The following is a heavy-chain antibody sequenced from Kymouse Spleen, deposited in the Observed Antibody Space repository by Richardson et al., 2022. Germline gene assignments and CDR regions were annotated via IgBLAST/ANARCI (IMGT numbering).Heavy chain of an antibody. CDR2: INHSGST. J-gene: IGHJ4*02. V-gene: IGHV4-34*01. CDR1: GGSFSGYY. D-gene: IGHD6-19*01. CDR3: ARRGIAVAVYFDY. Sequence: QVQLQQWGAGLLKPSETLSLTCAVYGGSFSGYYWSWIRQPPGKGLEWIGEINHSGSTNYNPSLKSRVTISVDTSKNQFSLKLSSVTAADTAVYYCARRGIAVAVYFDYWGQGTLVTVSS.